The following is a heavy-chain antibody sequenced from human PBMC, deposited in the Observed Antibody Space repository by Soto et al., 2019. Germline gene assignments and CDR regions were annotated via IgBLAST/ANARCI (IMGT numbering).Heavy chain of an antibody. V-gene: IGHV3-21*01. Sequence: GGSLRLSCAASGFTFSSYSMNWVRQAPGKGLEWVSSISSSSSYIYYADSVKGRFTISRDNAKNSLYLQMNSLRAEDTAVYYCARESGIAAAGAFDYWGQGTLVTVSS. CDR2: ISSSSSYI. D-gene: IGHD6-13*01. CDR3: ARESGIAAAGAFDY. CDR1: GFTFSSYS. J-gene: IGHJ4*02.